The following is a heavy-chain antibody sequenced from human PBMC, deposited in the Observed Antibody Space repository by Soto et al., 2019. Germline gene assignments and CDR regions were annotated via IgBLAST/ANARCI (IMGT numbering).Heavy chain of an antibody. V-gene: IGHV1-18*01. CDR1: GYTFTSYG. Sequence: QVQLVQSGAEVKKPGASVKVSCKASGYTFTSYGISWVRQAPGQGLEWMGWISAYNGNTNYAQKLQGRVTMTTDTSTSTAYMELRSLRSDDTAVYYCARGAYCSSTSGYNLDNYYYYGMDVWGQGTTVTVSS. D-gene: IGHD2-2*02. J-gene: IGHJ6*02. CDR3: ARGAYCSSTSGYNLDNYYYYGMDV. CDR2: ISAYNGNT.